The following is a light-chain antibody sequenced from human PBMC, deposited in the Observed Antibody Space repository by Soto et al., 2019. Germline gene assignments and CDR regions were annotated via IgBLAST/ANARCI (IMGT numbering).Light chain of an antibody. Sequence: QSVLTQPPSVSGAPGQRVTISCTGSTSNIGAGYDVHWYQQLPGTAPKLLIYANSNRPSGVPDRFSGSKSGTSASLAITGLQAEDEADYYCSSYTSSSTLFGTGTKLTVL. CDR2: ANS. J-gene: IGLJ1*01. CDR1: TSNIGAGYD. V-gene: IGLV1-40*01. CDR3: SSYTSSSTL.